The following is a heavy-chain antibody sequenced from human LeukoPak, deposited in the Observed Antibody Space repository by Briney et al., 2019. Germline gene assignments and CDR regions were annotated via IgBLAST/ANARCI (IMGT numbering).Heavy chain of an antibody. D-gene: IGHD3-9*01. J-gene: IGHJ4*02. CDR3: ARDHDWAFDL. Sequence: PGGSLRLSCAASGFTFSSYGMSWVRQAPGKGLEWIAYINHDAEMIFYPDFVKGRFTISRDNAKKSLYLQMNALRYEDTAIYYCARDHDWAFDLWGQGTLVTVSS. V-gene: IGHV3-48*02. CDR2: INHDAEMI. CDR1: GFTFSSYG.